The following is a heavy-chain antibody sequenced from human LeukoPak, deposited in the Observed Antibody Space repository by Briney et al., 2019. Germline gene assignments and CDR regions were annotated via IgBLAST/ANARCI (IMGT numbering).Heavy chain of an antibody. V-gene: IGHV1-8*01. CDR2: MNPNSGNT. CDR1: GYTFTSYD. J-gene: IGHJ4*02. CDR3: ARIPPKKSGISSGYNSHLDY. Sequence: ASVKVSCKASGYTFTSYDINWVRQATGQGLEWMGWMNPNSGNTGYAQKFQGRVTMTRNTSISTAYMELSSLRSEDTAVYYCARIPPKKSGISSGYNSHLDYWGQGTLVTVSS. D-gene: IGHD3-22*01.